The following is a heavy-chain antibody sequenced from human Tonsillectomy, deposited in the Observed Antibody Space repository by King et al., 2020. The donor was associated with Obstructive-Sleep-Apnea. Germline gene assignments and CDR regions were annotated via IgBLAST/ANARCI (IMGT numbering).Heavy chain of an antibody. CDR3: ARGEKLRYFDWLGMDV. CDR2: IYYSGST. Sequence: VQLQESGPGLVKPSQTLSLTCTVSGGSISSGGYYWSWIRQHPGKGLEWIGYIYYSGSTYYNPSLKSRVTISVDTSKNQFSLKLSSGTAADTAVYYCARGEKLRYFDWLGMDVWGQGTTVTVSS. V-gene: IGHV4-31*03. CDR1: GGSISSGGYY. J-gene: IGHJ6*02. D-gene: IGHD3-9*01.